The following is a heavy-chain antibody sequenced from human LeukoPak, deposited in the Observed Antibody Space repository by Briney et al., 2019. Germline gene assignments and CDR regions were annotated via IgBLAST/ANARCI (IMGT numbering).Heavy chain of an antibody. CDR1: GFTFGSYS. CDR2: ISSSSSYI. J-gene: IGHJ4*02. Sequence: GGSLRLSCAASGFTFGSYSMNWVRQAPGKGLEWVSSISSSSSYIYYADSVKGRFTISRDNAKNSLYLQMNSLRAEDTAVYYCARDRLTDYDSSGYADFDYWGQGTLVTVSS. D-gene: IGHD3-22*01. CDR3: ARDRLTDYDSSGYADFDY. V-gene: IGHV3-21*01.